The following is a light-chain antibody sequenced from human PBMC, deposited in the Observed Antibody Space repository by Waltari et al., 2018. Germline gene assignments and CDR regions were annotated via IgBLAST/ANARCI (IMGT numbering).Light chain of an antibody. CDR3: SSYTSSSHVV. V-gene: IGLV2-14*01. CDR1: SSDVGGYNY. J-gene: IGLJ2*01. CDR2: DHS. Sequence: QSALTQPAYVSGSPGQSITISCTGTSSDVGGYNYVSWYQQHPGKAPKLMIYDHSNRPSVFSNRFSGSKSGNTASLTISGLQAEDEADCYCSSYTSSSHVVFGGGTKLTVL.